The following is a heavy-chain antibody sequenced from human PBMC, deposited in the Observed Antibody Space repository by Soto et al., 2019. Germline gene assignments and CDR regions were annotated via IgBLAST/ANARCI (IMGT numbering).Heavy chain of an antibody. CDR2: IDPSDSYT. CDR1: GYSFTSYW. D-gene: IGHD5-18*01. V-gene: IGHV5-10-1*01. J-gene: IGHJ6*02. CDR3: ARQGDRGGYSYGWPGYYYGMDV. Sequence: PXESLKISCRGSGYSFTSYWISWVRQMPGKGLEWMGRIDPSDSYTNYSPSFQGHVTISADKSISTAYLQWSSLKASDTAMYYCARQGDRGGYSYGWPGYYYGMDVWGQGTTVTVSS.